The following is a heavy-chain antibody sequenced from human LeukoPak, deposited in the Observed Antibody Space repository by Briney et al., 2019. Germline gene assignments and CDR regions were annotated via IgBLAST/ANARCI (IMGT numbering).Heavy chain of an antibody. CDR3: AKFIRDYDFWSGSYRAQWFDP. CDR1: GFAFSNYT. CDR2: ISRSGDYT. D-gene: IGHD3-3*01. J-gene: IGHJ5*02. Sequence: GGSLRLSCLASGFAFSNYTMSWVRQAPGMGLEWVSSISRSGDYTYYADSVKGRFTISRDNSKGTLYLQMSSLRAEDRAIYFCAKFIRDYDFWSGSYRAQWFDPWGQGTLVTVSP. V-gene: IGHV3-23*01.